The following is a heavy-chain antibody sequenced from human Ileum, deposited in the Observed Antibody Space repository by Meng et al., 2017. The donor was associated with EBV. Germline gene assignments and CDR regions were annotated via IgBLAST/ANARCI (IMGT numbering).Heavy chain of an antibody. Sequence: VQLVESGGGLVRPGGPRRLSCAASGFTFSSYWMHWVRQAPGQGLVWVSRTNEDGRITNYADSVKGRFTISRDNTKNTLYLQMNSLRAEDTAVYFCSRDLAGSDDDWGQGTLVTVSS. D-gene: IGHD6-25*01. J-gene: IGHJ4*02. CDR2: TNEDGRIT. CDR3: SRDLAGSDDD. V-gene: IGHV3-74*01. CDR1: GFTFSSYW.